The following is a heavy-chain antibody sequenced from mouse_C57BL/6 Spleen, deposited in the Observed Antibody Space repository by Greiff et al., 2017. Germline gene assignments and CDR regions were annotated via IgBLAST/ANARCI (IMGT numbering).Heavy chain of an antibody. Sequence: EVHLVESGGGLVKPGGSLKLSCAASGFTFSDYGMHWVRQAPEKGLEWVAYISSGSSTIYYADTVKGRFTISRDNAKNTLFLQMTSLRSEDTAMYYCARQGYGNTDTYAMDYWGQGTSVTVSS. V-gene: IGHV5-17*01. D-gene: IGHD2-1*01. CDR1: GFTFSDYG. J-gene: IGHJ4*01. CDR2: ISSGSSTI. CDR3: ARQGYGNTDTYAMDY.